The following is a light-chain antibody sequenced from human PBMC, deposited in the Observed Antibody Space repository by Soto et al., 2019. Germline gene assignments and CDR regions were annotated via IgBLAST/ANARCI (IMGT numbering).Light chain of an antibody. CDR1: QSVNSN. CDR2: GAS. Sequence: EVVMTQSPATLSVSPGERATLSCRASQSVNSNLAWYQQKPGQAPRLLIHGASTRATGIPARISGSGFGTEFILTISSLQSEDFAIYYCQQYNNWLWTFGQGTKVDIK. J-gene: IGKJ1*01. CDR3: QQYNNWLWT. V-gene: IGKV3-15*01.